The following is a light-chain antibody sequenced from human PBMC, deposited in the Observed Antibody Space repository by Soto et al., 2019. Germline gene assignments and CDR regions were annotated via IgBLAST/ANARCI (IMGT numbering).Light chain of an antibody. J-gene: IGKJ1*01. Sequence: EIVLTQSPGTLSLSPGERATLSCRSSQSGNSNYLAWYQQKPGQAPRLLIYAASSRAAGFPDRFSGSGSETDFILTISRLEPEDFAVYYCQQYGGSPWTFGQGTKVEIK. CDR2: AAS. CDR1: QSGNSNY. CDR3: QQYGGSPWT. V-gene: IGKV3-20*01.